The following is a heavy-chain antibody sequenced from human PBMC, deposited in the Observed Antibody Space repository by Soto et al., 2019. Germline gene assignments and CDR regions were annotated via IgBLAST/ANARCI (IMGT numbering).Heavy chain of an antibody. J-gene: IGHJ5*02. D-gene: IGHD3-10*01. V-gene: IGHV4-39*01. CDR2: IYYSGST. CDR1: GGSISSSSYY. Sequence: PSETLSLTCTVSGGSISSSSYYWGWIRQPPGKGLEWIGSIYYSGSTYYNPSLKSRVTISVDTSKNQFSLKLSSVTAADTAVYYCARVAVGSGSYYLWFDPWGQGTLVTVSS. CDR3: ARVAVGSGSYYLWFDP.